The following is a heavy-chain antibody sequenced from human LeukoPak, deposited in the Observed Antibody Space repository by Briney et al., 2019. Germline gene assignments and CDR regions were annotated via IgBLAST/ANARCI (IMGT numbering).Heavy chain of an antibody. CDR3: ARDRVLPKLAVLADYYDSRWVFDY. CDR2: IYHSGST. J-gene: IGHJ4*02. Sequence: KPSETLSLTCTVSGGSISSSSYYWGWIRQPPGKGLEWIGSIYHSGSTNYNPSLKSRVTISVDKSKNQFSLKLSSVTAADTAVYYCARDRVLPKLAVLADYYDSRWVFDYWGQGTLVTVSS. CDR1: GGSISSSSYY. V-gene: IGHV4-39*07. D-gene: IGHD3-22*01.